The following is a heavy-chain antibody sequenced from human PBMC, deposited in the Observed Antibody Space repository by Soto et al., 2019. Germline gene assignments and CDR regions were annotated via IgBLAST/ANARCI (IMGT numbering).Heavy chain of an antibody. CDR3: ARGRAVAGSLDY. V-gene: IGHV1-69*02. CDR2: IIPILGIA. J-gene: IGHJ4*02. Sequence: QVQLVQSGAEVKKPGSSVKVSCKASGGTLSSYTISWVRQAPGQGLEWMGRIIPILGIANYAQKFQGRVTITADKSTSTAYMELSSLRSEDTAVYYCARGRAVAGSLDYWGQGTLVTVSS. D-gene: IGHD6-19*01. CDR1: GGTLSSYT.